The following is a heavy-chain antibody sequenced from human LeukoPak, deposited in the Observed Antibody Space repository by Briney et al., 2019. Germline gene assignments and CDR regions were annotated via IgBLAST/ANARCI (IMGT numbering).Heavy chain of an antibody. J-gene: IGHJ1*01. CDR3: ARDPGIAVSGKYLQH. Sequence: ASVKVSCTSSGYSFTGYFMHWVRQAPGQGLEWMGWIKLNSGDTNYAQKFQGRVTMTRDTSISTTYMEVSRLRSDDTAVYYCARDPGIAVSGKYLQHWGQGTLVTVSS. CDR1: GYSFTGYF. D-gene: IGHD6-19*01. CDR2: IKLNSGDT. V-gene: IGHV1-2*02.